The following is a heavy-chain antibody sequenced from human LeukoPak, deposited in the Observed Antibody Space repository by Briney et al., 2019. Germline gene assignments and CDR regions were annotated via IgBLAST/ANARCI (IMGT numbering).Heavy chain of an antibody. CDR3: AKPLRPLVADAFDI. D-gene: IGHD4-17*01. Sequence: PGGSLRLSCAASGFTFSSYGMHWVRQAPGKGLEWVAFIRYDGSNKYYADSVKGRFTISRDNSKNTLYLQMNSLRAEDTAVYYCAKPLRPLVADAFDIWGQGTMVTVSS. J-gene: IGHJ3*02. CDR1: GFTFSSYG. V-gene: IGHV3-30*02. CDR2: IRYDGSNK.